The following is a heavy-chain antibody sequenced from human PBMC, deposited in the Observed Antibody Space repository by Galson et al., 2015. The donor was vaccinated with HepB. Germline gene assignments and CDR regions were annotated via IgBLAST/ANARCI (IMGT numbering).Heavy chain of an antibody. J-gene: IGHJ4*02. V-gene: IGHV1-46*01. D-gene: IGHD3-10*01. CDR3: AREPPMVRGVLEFDY. CDR2: INPSGGST. CDR1: GYTFTSYY. Sequence: SVKVSCKASGYTFTSYYMHWVRRAPGQGLEWMGIINPSGGSTSYAQKFQGRVTMTRDTSTSTVYMELSSLRSEDTAVYYCAREPPMVRGVLEFDYWGQGTLVTVSS.